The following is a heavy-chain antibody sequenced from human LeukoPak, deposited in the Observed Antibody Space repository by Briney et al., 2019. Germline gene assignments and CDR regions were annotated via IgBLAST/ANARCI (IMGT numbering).Heavy chain of an antibody. Sequence: PGGSLRLSCAASGFTFSSYGMHWVRQAPGKGLEWVAVMWYDGSNKYYADSVKGRFTISRDNSKNTLYLQMNSLRAEDTAVYYCARGRDSSGWYGDYWGQGTLVTVSS. CDR1: GFTFSSYG. CDR2: MWYDGSNK. V-gene: IGHV3-33*01. J-gene: IGHJ4*02. CDR3: ARGRDSSGWYGDY. D-gene: IGHD6-19*01.